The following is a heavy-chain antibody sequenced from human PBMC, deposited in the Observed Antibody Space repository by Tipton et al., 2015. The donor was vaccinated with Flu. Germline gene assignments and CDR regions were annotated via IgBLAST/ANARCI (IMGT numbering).Heavy chain of an antibody. CDR1: GFTFSSYW. Sequence: GSLRLSCAASGFTFSSYWMSWVRQAPGKGLEWVANIKQDGSEKYYVDSVKGRFTISRDNAKNSLYLQMNSLRAEDTAVYYCARAFWSGYRNWYFDLWGRGTLVTVSS. CDR3: ARAFWSGYRNWYFDL. D-gene: IGHD3-3*01. CDR2: IKQDGSEK. J-gene: IGHJ2*01. V-gene: IGHV3-7*01.